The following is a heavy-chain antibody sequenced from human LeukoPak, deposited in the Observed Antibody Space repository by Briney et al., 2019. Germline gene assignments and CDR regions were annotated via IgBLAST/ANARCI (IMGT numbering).Heavy chain of an antibody. CDR1: GYTFTRYG. CDR2: ISAYNGNT. D-gene: IGHD2-15*01. Sequence: ASVKVSCKASGYTFTRYGITWVRQAPGQGLEWMGWISAYNGNTNYAQKFQGRLTVTTDTSTDTAYMELRSLRPDDTAVYYCARDFFHGHCSGLTCFLLDSWGQGSLVTVSS. V-gene: IGHV1-18*01. CDR3: ARDFFHGHCSGLTCFLLDS. J-gene: IGHJ4*02.